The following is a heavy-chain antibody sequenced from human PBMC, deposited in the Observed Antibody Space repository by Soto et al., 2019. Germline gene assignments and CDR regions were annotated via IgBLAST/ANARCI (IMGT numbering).Heavy chain of an antibody. CDR3: ARNRDYAFDY. Sequence: GGSLRLSCAASGFTFSNYWMSWVRQASGKGREGVGIVGQDGSYRWYVDYVKGRFTISRDNAKNSLYLQMNSLRTEDAAVYYCARNRDYAFDYWGRGTLVTAPQ. D-gene: IGHD4-17*01. CDR2: VGQDGSYR. CDR1: GFTFSNYW. V-gene: IGHV3-7*01. J-gene: IGHJ4*02.